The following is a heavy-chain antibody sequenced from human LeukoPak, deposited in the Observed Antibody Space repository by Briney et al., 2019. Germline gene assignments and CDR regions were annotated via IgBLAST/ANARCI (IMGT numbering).Heavy chain of an antibody. J-gene: IGHJ4*02. D-gene: IGHD2-2*01. V-gene: IGHV3-13*01. Sequence: GGSLRLSCAASGFTFSSYDMHWVRQATGKGLEWVSAIGTAGDTYYPGSVKGRFTISRENAKNSLYLQMNSLRAGDTAVYYCARGEPGYCSSTSCSSFDYWGQGTLVTVSS. CDR1: GFTFSSYD. CDR3: ARGEPGYCSSTSCSSFDY. CDR2: IGTAGDT.